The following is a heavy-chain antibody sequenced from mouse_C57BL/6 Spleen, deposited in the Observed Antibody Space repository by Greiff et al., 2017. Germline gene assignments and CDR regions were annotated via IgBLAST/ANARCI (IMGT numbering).Heavy chain of an antibody. CDR3: ARQGYGSSFDV. V-gene: IGHV5-6*01. D-gene: IGHD1-1*01. CDR1: GFTFSSYG. J-gene: IGHJ1*03. CDR2: ISSGGSYT. Sequence: EVQLVQSGGDLVKPGGSLKLSCAASGFTFSSYGMSWVRQTPDKRLEWVATISSGGSYTYYPDSVKGRFTISRDNAKTTLYLQMSSLKSEDTAMYYCARQGYGSSFDVWGTGTTVTVSS.